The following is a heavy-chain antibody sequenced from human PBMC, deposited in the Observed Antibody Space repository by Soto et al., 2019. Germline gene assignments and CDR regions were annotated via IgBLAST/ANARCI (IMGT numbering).Heavy chain of an antibody. V-gene: IGHV4-34*01. CDR1: GGSFSGYY. D-gene: IGHD1-26*01. Sequence: PSDTLSRTCAGYGGSFSGYYWTWIRQPPGTGLEWIGEINHSGSTNYNPSLKSRVTISVDTSTNQFSLKLSSVTAADTAVYYCATQEVGGSYVYTFDPWGQGTLVTVS. CDR2: INHSGST. CDR3: ATQEVGGSYVYTFDP. J-gene: IGHJ5*02.